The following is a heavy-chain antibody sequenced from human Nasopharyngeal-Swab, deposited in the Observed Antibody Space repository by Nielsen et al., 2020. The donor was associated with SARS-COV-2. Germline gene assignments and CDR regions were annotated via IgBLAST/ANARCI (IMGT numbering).Heavy chain of an antibody. CDR3: ATSRGYNGYEKGTFDY. D-gene: IGHD5-12*01. Sequence: ASVKVSCKVSGYTLTELSMHWVRQAPGKGLEWMGGFDPEDGETIYAQKFQGRVTMTEDTSTDTAYMELSSLRSEDTAVYYCATSRGYNGYEKGTFDYWGQGTLVTVSS. V-gene: IGHV1-24*01. CDR2: FDPEDGET. J-gene: IGHJ4*02. CDR1: GYTLTELS.